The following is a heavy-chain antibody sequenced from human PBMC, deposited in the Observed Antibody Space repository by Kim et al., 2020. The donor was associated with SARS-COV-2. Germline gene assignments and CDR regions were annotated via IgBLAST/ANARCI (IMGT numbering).Heavy chain of an antibody. V-gene: IGHV4-59*01. J-gene: IGHJ4*02. CDR1: GGSISSYY. Sequence: SETLSLTCTVSGGSISSYYWSWIRQPPGKGLEWIGYIYYSGSTNYNPSLKSRVTISVDTSKNQFSLKLSSVTAADTAVYYCARGSYDFWSGYYQPYFDYWGQGTLVTVSS. CDR3: ARGSYDFWSGYYQPYFDY. CDR2: IYYSGST. D-gene: IGHD3-3*01.